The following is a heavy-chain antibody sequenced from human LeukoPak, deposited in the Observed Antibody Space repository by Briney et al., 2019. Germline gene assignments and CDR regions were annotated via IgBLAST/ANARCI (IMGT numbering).Heavy chain of an antibody. Sequence: ASVKVSCKASGYTFTSYYMHWVRQAPGQGLEWMGIINPSGGSTSYAQKFQGRVTMTRDTSTSTVYMELSSLRSEDTAVYYCARDSGKDYYSSGSRFDYWGQGTLVTVSS. D-gene: IGHD3-10*01. CDR1: GYTFTSYY. J-gene: IGHJ4*02. V-gene: IGHV1-46*01. CDR2: INPSGGST. CDR3: ARDSGKDYYSSGSRFDY.